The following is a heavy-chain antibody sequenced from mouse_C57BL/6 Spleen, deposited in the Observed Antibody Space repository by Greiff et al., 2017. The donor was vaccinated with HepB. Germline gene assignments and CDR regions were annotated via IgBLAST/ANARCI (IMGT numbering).Heavy chain of an antibody. CDR1: GFNIKDYY. D-gene: IGHD1-1*01. CDR3: ARRSYYGSIYAMDY. V-gene: IGHV14-2*01. J-gene: IGHJ4*01. CDR2: IDPEDGET. Sequence: VQLQQSGAELVKPGASVKLSCTASGFNIKDYYMHWVKQRTEQGLEWIGRIDPEDGETKYAPNFQGKATITADTSSNTAYLQLSSLTSEDTAVYYCARRSYYGSIYAMDYWGQGTSVTVSS.